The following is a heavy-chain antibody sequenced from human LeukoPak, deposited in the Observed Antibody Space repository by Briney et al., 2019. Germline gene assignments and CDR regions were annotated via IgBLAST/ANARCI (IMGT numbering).Heavy chain of an antibody. J-gene: IGHJ4*02. D-gene: IGHD5-18*01. Sequence: PGRSLRLSCAASGFTFSSYGMHWARQAPGKGLEWVAVISYDGPNKYYADSVKGRFTISRDDSRSTLYLQMNSLRAEDTAVYYCAKEKLPSGYSFLTDYWGQGTLVTVSS. CDR3: AKEKLPSGYSFLTDY. V-gene: IGHV3-30*18. CDR1: GFTFSSYG. CDR2: ISYDGPNK.